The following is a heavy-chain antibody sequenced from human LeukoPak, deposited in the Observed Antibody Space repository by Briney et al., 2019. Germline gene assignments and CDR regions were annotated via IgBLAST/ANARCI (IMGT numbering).Heavy chain of an antibody. J-gene: IGHJ6*02. CDR3: ATYPGTVAPGGMDV. CDR2: INTNSGGT. Sequence: ASVKVSCKTSGYTFTGYYMHWVRQAPGQGLEWMGWINTNSGGTNSAQTFQGRVSMTRDTSISTAHMELSRLRSDDTAVYYCATYPGTVAPGGMDVWGQGTTVTVSS. V-gene: IGHV1-2*02. D-gene: IGHD2-2*01. CDR1: GYTFTGYY.